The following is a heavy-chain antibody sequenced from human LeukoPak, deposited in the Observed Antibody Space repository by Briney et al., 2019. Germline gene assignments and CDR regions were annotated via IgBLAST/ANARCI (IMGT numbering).Heavy chain of an antibody. D-gene: IGHD6-19*01. CDR2: IIPIFGTA. CDR1: GGTFSSYA. V-gene: IGHV1-69*01. J-gene: IGHJ4*02. Sequence: SVKVSCKASGGTFSSYAISWVRQAPGQGLEWMGGIIPIFGTANYAQKFQGRVTITADESTSTAYMELSSLRPEDTAVHYCARDLRSGIAVAGFDYWGQGTLVTVSS. CDR3: ARDLRSGIAVAGFDY.